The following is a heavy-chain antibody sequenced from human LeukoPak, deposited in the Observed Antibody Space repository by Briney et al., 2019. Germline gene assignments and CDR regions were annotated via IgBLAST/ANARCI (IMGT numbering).Heavy chain of an antibody. CDR2: ISGSGGST. Sequence: GGSLRLSCAASGFTFSSYGMSWVRQAPGKGLEWVSAISGSGGSTYYADSVKGRFTISRDNSKNTLYLQMNSLRAEDTAVYYCAKDSTPWYSSGWFGATPFDYWGQGTLVTVSS. D-gene: IGHD6-19*01. CDR3: AKDSTPWYSSGWFGATPFDY. CDR1: GFTFSSYG. J-gene: IGHJ4*02. V-gene: IGHV3-23*01.